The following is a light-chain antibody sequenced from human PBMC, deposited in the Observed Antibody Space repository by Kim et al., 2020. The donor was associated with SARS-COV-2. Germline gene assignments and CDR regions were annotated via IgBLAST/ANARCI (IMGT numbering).Light chain of an antibody. CDR3: AAWDGTLSGWV. Sequence: GQKVTISCSGSNSNIGNNYVTWYQQLPGTAPKLLIYDDDKRPSGIPDRFSGSKSGTSATLGIAGLQTEDEADYYCAAWDGTLSGWVFGGGTQLTVL. J-gene: IGLJ3*02. V-gene: IGLV1-51*01. CDR2: DDD. CDR1: NSNIGNNY.